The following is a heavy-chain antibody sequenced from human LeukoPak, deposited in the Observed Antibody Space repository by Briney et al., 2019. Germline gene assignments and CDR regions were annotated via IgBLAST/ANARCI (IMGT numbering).Heavy chain of an antibody. J-gene: IGHJ6*03. CDR3: ANVRYCSSTSCYNLYYMDV. CDR1: GFTFSSYG. D-gene: IGHD2-2*02. CDR2: IRHDGSNK. V-gene: IGHV3-30*02. Sequence: PGGSLRLSCAASGFTFSSYGMHWVRQAPGKGLEWVAFIRHDGSNKYYADSVKGRFTISRDNSKNTLYLQMNSLRAEDTAVYYCANVRYCSSTSCYNLYYMDVWGKGTTVTVSS.